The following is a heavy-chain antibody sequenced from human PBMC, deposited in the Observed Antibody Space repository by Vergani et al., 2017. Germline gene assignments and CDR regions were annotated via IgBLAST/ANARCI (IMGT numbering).Heavy chain of an antibody. Sequence: QVQLQESGPGLVKPSQTLSLICTVSGGSISSGGYYWRWIRQPPGKGLEWIGYIYYSGSTYYNPSLKSRVTISVDTSKNHFSLKLSSVTAADTAVYYCARDPWINGWSGGFDIWSQGTMVTVSS. J-gene: IGHJ3*02. D-gene: IGHD6-19*01. CDR3: ARDPWINGWSGGFDI. CDR1: GGSISSGGYY. V-gene: IGHV4-31*03. CDR2: IYYSGST.